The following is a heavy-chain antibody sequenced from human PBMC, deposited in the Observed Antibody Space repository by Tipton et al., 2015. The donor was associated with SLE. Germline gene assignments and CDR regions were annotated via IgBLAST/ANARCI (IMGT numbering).Heavy chain of an antibody. CDR3: ARGWDYLDQAGIDY. CDR2: ICDIGST. D-gene: IGHD1-7*01. J-gene: IGHJ4*02. V-gene: IGHV4-34*01. CDR1: GGSFSGYY. Sequence: LRLSCAVYGGSFSGYYWSWIRQPPGKGLEWIGDICDIGSTKYNPSLKSRATISVATSKNQLSLELTSLTAADTAVYYCARGWDYLDQAGIDYWGQGTLVTVSS.